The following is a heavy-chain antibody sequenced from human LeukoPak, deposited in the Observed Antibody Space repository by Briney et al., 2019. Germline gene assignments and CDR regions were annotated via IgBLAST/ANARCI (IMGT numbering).Heavy chain of an antibody. J-gene: IGHJ6*02. CDR3: AEDCSTASCEIMDV. D-gene: IGHD2-2*01. V-gene: IGHV1-2*02. CDR2: INPNSGGT. CDR1: GYTFTGYY. Sequence: ASVKVSCKASGYTFTGYYMHWVRQAPGQGLEWMGWINPNSGGTNYAQKFQGRVTMTRGTSISTAYMELSRLRSEDTAVYYCAEDCSTASCEIMDVWGQGTTVIVSS.